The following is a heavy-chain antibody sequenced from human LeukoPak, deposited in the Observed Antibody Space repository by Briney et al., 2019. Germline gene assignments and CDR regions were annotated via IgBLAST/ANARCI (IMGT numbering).Heavy chain of an antibody. CDR3: ARESFKAVAGYLDY. CDR2: ISGSGDTT. CDR1: GFTFSNYA. Sequence: PGGSLRLSCAASGFTFSNYAMTWVRQGPGKALEWVSGISGSGDTTYYADSEKGRFTTSRDNFRNTLYLQMNSLTVADTAVYFCARESFKAVAGYLDYWGQGILVTVSS. V-gene: IGHV3-23*01. J-gene: IGHJ4*02. D-gene: IGHD6-19*01.